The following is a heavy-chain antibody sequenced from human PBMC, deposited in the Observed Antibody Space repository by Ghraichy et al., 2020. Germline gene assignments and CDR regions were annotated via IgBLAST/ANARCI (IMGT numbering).Heavy chain of an antibody. D-gene: IGHD4-17*01. V-gene: IGHV3-21*01. CDR2: ISSISSYI. Sequence: LSLTCAASGFTFSSYSMNWVRQAPGKGLEWVSSISSISSYIYYADSVKGRFTISRDNAKNSLYLQMNSLRAEDTAVYYCSRGVDYGDYRVDYWGQGTLVTVSS. CDR3: SRGVDYGDYRVDY. J-gene: IGHJ4*02. CDR1: GFTFSSYS.